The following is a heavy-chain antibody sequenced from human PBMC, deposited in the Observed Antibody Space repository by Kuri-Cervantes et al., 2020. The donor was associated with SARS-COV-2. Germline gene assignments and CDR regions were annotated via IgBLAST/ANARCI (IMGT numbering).Heavy chain of an antibody. J-gene: IGHJ3*02. CDR2: IYYSGST. V-gene: IGHV4-59*08. D-gene: IGHD5-18*01. CDR1: GGPISSYY. CDR3: ARHIGWMQLWLRMGGFDI. Sequence: SETLSLTCTVSGGPISSYYWSWIRQPPGKGLEWIGYIYYSGSTYYNPSLESRVAISVDTSKSHFSLKLTSVTAADTAMYYCARHIGWMQLWLRMGGFDIWGQGTMVTVSS.